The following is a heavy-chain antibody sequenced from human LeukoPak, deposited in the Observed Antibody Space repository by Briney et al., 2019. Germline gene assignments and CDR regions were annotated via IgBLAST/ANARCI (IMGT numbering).Heavy chain of an antibody. Sequence: GGSLRLSCAASGFTFSRHWMYWVRQAPGKGLEWVANIKQDGSAKPYVDSVKGRFTISRDNAKNSLFLQMNSLRVEDTAVYYCARDNGWTADFWGQGTLVTVSS. J-gene: IGHJ4*02. CDR2: IKQDGSAK. CDR3: ARDNGWTADF. V-gene: IGHV3-7*03. D-gene: IGHD2-8*01. CDR1: GFTFSRHW.